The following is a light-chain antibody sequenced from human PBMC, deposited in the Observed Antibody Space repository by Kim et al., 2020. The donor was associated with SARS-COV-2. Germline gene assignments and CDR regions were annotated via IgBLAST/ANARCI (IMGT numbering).Light chain of an antibody. V-gene: IGLV2-18*02. Sequence: GQSVAISCPVTSRDVSSSNRVSWYQQPPGTAPKVMIYEVSNRPSGVPDRFSGSKSGNTASLTISGLQAEDEADYYCSSYTSSNTVVFGGGTQLTVL. CDR3: SSYTSSNTVV. CDR2: EVS. CDR1: SRDVSSSNR. J-gene: IGLJ2*01.